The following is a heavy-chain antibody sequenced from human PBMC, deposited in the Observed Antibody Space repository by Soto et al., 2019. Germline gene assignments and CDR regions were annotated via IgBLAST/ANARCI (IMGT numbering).Heavy chain of an antibody. D-gene: IGHD1-1*01. CDR1: GGCMSSYY. Sequence: SETLALTCTVSGGCMSSYYWSWIRQPPGKGLEWIGYIYYSGSTNYNPSLKSRVTISVDKSKNQFSLKLMSLSAADTAVYYCARDAGGYYFDSWGQGTLVTVSS. V-gene: IGHV4-4*08. J-gene: IGHJ4*02. CDR2: IYYSGST. CDR3: ARDAGGYYFDS.